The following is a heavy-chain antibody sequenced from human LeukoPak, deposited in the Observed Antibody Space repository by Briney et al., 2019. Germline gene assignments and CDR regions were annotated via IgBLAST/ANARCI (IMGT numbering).Heavy chain of an antibody. CDR1: GFTFSNYA. CDR2: ISRSDNST. D-gene: IGHD5/OR15-5a*01. CDR3: AKGRVSDC. V-gene: IGHV3-23*01. Sequence: GGSLRLSCAASGFTFSNYAMSWVRQAPGKGLEWVSSISRSDNSTYYAESVKGRFTISRDNSKNTLYLQMNSLRAEDTAMYYCAKGRVSDCWGQGTLVTVSS. J-gene: IGHJ4*02.